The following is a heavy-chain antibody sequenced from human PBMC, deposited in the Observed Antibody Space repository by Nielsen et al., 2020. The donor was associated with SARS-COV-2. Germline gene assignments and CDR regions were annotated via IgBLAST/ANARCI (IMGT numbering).Heavy chain of an antibody. CDR1: GYTLTELS. Sequence: ASVKVSCKVSGYTLTELSMHWVRQAPGKGLEWMGGFDPEDGETIYAQKFQGRVAMTEDTSTDTAYMELSSLRSEDTAVYYCATAPPVRFSWFDPWGQGTLVTVSS. CDR3: ATAPPVRFSWFDP. V-gene: IGHV1-24*01. CDR2: FDPEDGET. D-gene: IGHD3-3*01. J-gene: IGHJ5*02.